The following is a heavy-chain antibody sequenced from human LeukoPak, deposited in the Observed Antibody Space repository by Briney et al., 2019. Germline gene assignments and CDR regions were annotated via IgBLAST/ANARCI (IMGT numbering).Heavy chain of an antibody. D-gene: IGHD2-15*01. CDR2: INPNSGGT. J-gene: IGHJ5*02. CDR3: ARGYCSGGTCSGAWFDP. Sequence: ASLTVSCKASGYTFTDYHLHWVRQAPGQGLEWMGWINPNSGGTNYAQNFQGRVTMTRDTSISTAYIELNRLRSDDTAIYYCARGYCSGGTCSGAWFDPWGQGTLVTVSS. V-gene: IGHV1-2*02. CDR1: GYTFTDYH.